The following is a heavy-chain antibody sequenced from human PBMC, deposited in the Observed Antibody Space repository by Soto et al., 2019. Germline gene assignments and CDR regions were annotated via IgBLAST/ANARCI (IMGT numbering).Heavy chain of an antibody. CDR2: ISSSGGRT. J-gene: IGHJ6*03. Sequence: GGSLRLSCATSGFTFSTDTMSWVRQAPGKGLEWVSTISSSGGRTYYADSVRGRFTISRDNAKNSLYLQMNSLRAEDTAVYYCARGPFNQYYYQMDVWGKGTTVTVSS. CDR3: ARGPFNQYYYQMDV. V-gene: IGHV3-21*01. CDR1: GFTFSTDT.